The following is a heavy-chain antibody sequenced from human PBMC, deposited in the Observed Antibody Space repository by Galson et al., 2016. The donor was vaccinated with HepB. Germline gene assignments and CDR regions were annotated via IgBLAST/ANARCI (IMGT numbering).Heavy chain of an antibody. D-gene: IGHD1-26*01. CDR3: AKDRWELLRGFDY. V-gene: IGHV3-23*01. CDR2: ISGSGDIT. Sequence: VRQAPGKGLEWVSAISGSGDITYYADSVKGRFTISRDNSKNTVYLQMNSLRAEDTAVYYCAKDRWELLRGFDYWGQGTLVTVSP. J-gene: IGHJ4*02.